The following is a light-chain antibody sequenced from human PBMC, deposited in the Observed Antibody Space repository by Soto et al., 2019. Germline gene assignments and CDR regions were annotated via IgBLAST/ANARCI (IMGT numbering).Light chain of an antibody. CDR3: TSWTTSTTMI. CDR2: DVN. Sequence: QSALTQPASVSGSPGQSITISCTGTRSDIGAYNFVSWYQQHPGEVPKLMLYDVNVRSSGVSNRFSGSKSGNTSSLTISGLQAEDEADYYCTSWTTSTTMIFGGGTQLTVL. CDR1: RSDIGAYNF. J-gene: IGLJ2*01. V-gene: IGLV2-14*03.